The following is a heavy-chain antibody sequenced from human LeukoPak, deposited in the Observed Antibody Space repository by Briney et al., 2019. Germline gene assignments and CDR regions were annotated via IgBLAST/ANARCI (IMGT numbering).Heavy chain of an antibody. CDR1: GFTVSSNF. Sequence: QPGGSLRLSCAASGFTVSSNFMSWVRQAPGKGLEWVSAIYSGGSTYYADSVQGRFSISGDNSKNTLFLQMNSLRAEVTAVYYCAELGITMIGGVWGKGTTVTISS. CDR3: AELGITMIGGV. V-gene: IGHV3-53*01. CDR2: IYSGGST. J-gene: IGHJ6*04. D-gene: IGHD3-10*02.